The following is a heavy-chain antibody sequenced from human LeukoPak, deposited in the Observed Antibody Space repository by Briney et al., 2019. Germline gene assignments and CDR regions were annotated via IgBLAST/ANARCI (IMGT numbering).Heavy chain of an antibody. CDR2: ISGSGGST. D-gene: IGHD6-19*01. J-gene: IGHJ4*02. CDR1: VFTLSSYA. V-gene: IGHV3-23*01. CDR3: AKDPSSGWYYFDY. Sequence: GGSLRLSSVAAVFTLSSYAMSWVRQAPGKGLEWVSAISGSGGSTYYADSVKERFTLSRDNSKNTLYLQMNSLRAEDTAVYYCAKDPSSGWYYFDYWGQGTLVTVSS.